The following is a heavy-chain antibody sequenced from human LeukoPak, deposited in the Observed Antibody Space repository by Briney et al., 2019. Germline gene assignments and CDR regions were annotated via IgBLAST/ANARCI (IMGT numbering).Heavy chain of an antibody. CDR2: IIPIFGTA. D-gene: IGHD3-22*01. CDR1: GGTFSSYA. V-gene: IGHV1-69*05. J-gene: IGHJ4*02. CDR3: AAPNGGDSSGYYHY. Sequence: SVKVSCKASGGTFSSYAFSWVRQAPGQGLEWMGGIIPIFGTANYAQKFQGRVTITTDESTSTAYMELSSLRSEDTAVYYCAAPNGGDSSGYYHYWGQGTLVTVSS.